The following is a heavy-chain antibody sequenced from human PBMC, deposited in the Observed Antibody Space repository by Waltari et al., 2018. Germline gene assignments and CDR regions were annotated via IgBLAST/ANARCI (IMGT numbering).Heavy chain of an antibody. V-gene: IGHV3-48*03. D-gene: IGHD6-13*01. J-gene: IGHJ2*01. Sequence: EVQLVESGGGLVQPGGSLRLSCPASGFTFSSYEMNWVRPAPGEGLEWVAYISSSGSTRYYADAVKGRFTISRDNAKNSLYLQMNSLRAEDTAVYYCARVAVDGGIAASNWYFDLWGRGTLVTVSS. CDR2: ISSSGSTR. CDR1: GFTFSSYE. CDR3: ARVAVDGGIAASNWYFDL.